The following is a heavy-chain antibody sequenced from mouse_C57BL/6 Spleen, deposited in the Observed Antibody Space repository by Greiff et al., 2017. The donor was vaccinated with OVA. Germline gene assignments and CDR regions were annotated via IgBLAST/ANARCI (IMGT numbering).Heavy chain of an antibody. CDR2: IYPRDGST. CDR1: GYTFTSYD. D-gene: IGHD2-3*01. Sequence: QVQLQQSGPELVKPGASVKLSCKASGYTFTSYDINWVKQRPGQGLEWIGWIYPRDGSTKYNEKFKGKATLTVDTSSSTAYMELHSLTSKDSSVYFCARSGDGYYLYYFDYWGQGTTLTVSS. CDR3: ARSGDGYYLYYFDY. J-gene: IGHJ2*01. V-gene: IGHV1-85*01.